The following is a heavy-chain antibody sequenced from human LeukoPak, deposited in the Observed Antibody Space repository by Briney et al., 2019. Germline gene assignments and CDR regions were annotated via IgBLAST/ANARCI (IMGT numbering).Heavy chain of an antibody. D-gene: IGHD5-24*01. CDR2: IYYSGST. Sequence: SETLSLTCAVYGGSFSGYYWSWIRQPPGKGLEWIGCIYYSGSTNYNPSLKSRVTISVDTSKNQFSPKLSSVTAADTAVYYCARLRRDGYNFLDYWGQGTLVTVSS. CDR3: ARLRRDGYNFLDY. J-gene: IGHJ4*02. CDR1: GGSFSGYY. V-gene: IGHV4-59*01.